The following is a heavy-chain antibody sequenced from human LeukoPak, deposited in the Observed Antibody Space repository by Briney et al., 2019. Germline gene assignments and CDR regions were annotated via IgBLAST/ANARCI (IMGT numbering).Heavy chain of an antibody. J-gene: IGHJ4*02. CDR3: AKEGLLRNFDY. V-gene: IGHV3-9*03. CDR1: GFTFDDYA. Sequence: GGSLRLSCAASGFTFDDYAMHWVRQAPGKGLEWVSGISWNSGSIGYADSVMGRFTISRDNAKNSLYLQMNSLRAEDMALYYCAKEGLLRNFDYWGQGTLVTVSS. D-gene: IGHD3-22*01. CDR2: ISWNSGSI.